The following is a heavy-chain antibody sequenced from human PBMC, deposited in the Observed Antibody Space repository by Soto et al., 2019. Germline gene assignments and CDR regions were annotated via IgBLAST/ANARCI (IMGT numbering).Heavy chain of an antibody. D-gene: IGHD3-22*01. V-gene: IGHV3-23*01. CDR3: TKDHTVVIRDAFDI. Sequence: EVQILESGGGLVQPGGSLRLSCAASGFTFSSYAMYWVRQAPGKGLAWVSGISDSGTGTYYADSVKGRFTISRDNSKNTVYLQMKSLRAEDTAVYYCTKDHTVVIRDAFDIWGQGTMVNVSS. CDR2: ISDSGTGT. CDR1: GFTFSSYA. J-gene: IGHJ3*02.